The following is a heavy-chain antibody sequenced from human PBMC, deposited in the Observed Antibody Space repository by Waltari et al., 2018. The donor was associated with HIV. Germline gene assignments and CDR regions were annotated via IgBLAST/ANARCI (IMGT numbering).Heavy chain of an antibody. CDR2: INAGNGNT. D-gene: IGHD6-19*01. J-gene: IGHJ4*02. V-gene: IGHV1-3*01. Sequence: QVQLVQSGAAVKQPGASVKVSCKASGYTFTNYAVHWVRQAPGQRLEWMGWINAGNGNTKYSQKFQGRVTIIRDTSASTAYMEMSSLRSEDTAVYYCARDLLSTAGTNYWGQGTLVTVSS. CDR1: GYTFTNYA. CDR3: ARDLLSTAGTNY.